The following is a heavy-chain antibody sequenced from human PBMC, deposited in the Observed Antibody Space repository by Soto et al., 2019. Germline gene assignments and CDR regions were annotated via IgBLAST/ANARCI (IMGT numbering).Heavy chain of an antibody. D-gene: IGHD3-22*01. Sequence: QVQLVESGGGVVQPGRSLRLSCAASGFTFSSYGMHWVRQAPGKGLEWVAVISDDGSNKYYADSLKGRFTISRDNSKNTLYLQMNSLRAEDTAVYYCATAWVYDTSGWSFDYWGQGTLVTVSS. V-gene: IGHV3-30*03. CDR2: ISDDGSNK. CDR3: ATAWVYDTSGWSFDY. CDR1: GFTFSSYG. J-gene: IGHJ4*02.